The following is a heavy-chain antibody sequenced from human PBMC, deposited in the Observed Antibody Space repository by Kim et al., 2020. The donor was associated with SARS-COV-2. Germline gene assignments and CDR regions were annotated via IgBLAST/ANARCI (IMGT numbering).Heavy chain of an antibody. CDR3: AALERLGAAYYFHY. D-gene: IGHD1-1*01. CDR1: GGPVSGDTYV. CDR2: SYNSGSS. Sequence: SETLSLTCTVSGGPVSGDTYVWSWIRQPPGEGLEYIGYSYNSGSSHYNPSLKSRVTISVDTSKKQVSLKLSSVTAADTAVYYCAALERLGAAYYFHYWGQGSLVTVSS. J-gene: IGHJ4*02. V-gene: IGHV4-61*01.